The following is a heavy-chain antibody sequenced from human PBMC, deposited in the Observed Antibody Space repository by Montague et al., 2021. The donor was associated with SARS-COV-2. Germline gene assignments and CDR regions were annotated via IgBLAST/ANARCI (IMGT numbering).Heavy chain of an antibody. D-gene: IGHD2-2*01. CDR3: ARQVHIYCSSTSCPFDY. CDR2: IYPEDSDT. Sequence: QSGAEVKQPGESLKISCEGSGYSFTSYWIAWVRQMPGKGLEWMGIIYPEDSDTRYSPSFQGHVTISADKSMNTAFLQWSSLRASDTAIYYCARQVHIYCSSTSCPFDYWGQGTLVTVSS. V-gene: IGHV5-51*01. CDR1: GYSFTSYW. J-gene: IGHJ4*02.